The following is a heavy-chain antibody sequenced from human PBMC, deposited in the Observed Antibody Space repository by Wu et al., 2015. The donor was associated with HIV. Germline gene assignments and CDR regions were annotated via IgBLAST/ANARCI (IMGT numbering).Heavy chain of an antibody. Sequence: QVQLVQSGAEVKKPGSSVKVSCKASGGTFSSYAISWVRQAPGQGLEWMGRIIPIFGTANYAQKFQGRVTITADESTSTAYMELSSLRSEDTAVYYCARWRDILTGPPSYGMDVWGQGTTVTVSS. CDR2: IIPIFGTA. J-gene: IGHJ6*02. CDR1: GGTFSSYA. V-gene: IGHV1-69*13. CDR3: ARWRDILTGPPSYGMDV. D-gene: IGHD3-9*01.